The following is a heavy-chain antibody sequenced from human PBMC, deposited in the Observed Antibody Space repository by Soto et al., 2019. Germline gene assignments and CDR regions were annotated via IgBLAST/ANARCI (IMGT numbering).Heavy chain of an antibody. CDR2: IRSKAYGGTT. J-gene: IGHJ6*02. CDR3: TSPTYGSGSSFGYYYGMDV. Sequence: LRLSCAASGFTFSSYAMSWFRQAPGKGLEWVGFIRSKAYGGTTEYAASVKGRFAISRDDSKSIAYLQMNSLKTEDTAVYYCTSPTYGSGSSFGYYYGMDVWGQGTTVTVSS. D-gene: IGHD3-10*01. CDR1: GFTFSSYA. V-gene: IGHV3-49*03.